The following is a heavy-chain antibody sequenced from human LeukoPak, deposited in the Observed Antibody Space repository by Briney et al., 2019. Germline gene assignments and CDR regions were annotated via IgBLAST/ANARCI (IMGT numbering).Heavy chain of an antibody. CDR2: IYHSGST. J-gene: IGHJ4*02. CDR3: ARVSGYYTHYFDY. Sequence: KSSETLSLTCAVSGGSISGGGYSWSWLRQPPGKGLEWIGYIYHSGSTYYNPSLKSRVTISVDTSKNQFSLKLSSVTAADTAVYYCARVSGYYTHYFDYWGQGTLVTVSS. CDR1: GGSISGGGYS. D-gene: IGHD3-3*01. V-gene: IGHV4-30-2*01.